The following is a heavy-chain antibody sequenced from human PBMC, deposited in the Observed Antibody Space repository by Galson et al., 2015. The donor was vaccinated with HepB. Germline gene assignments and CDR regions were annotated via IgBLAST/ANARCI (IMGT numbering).Heavy chain of an antibody. Sequence: ETLSLTCAVNGGTLSGYFWSWIRQSPEKGLEWIGKINYRGSTNYSPSLRGRLIISIDTSKNQFSLKLTSVTGADTAVYYCAREGPDNGDNFKAKGIDPWGQGSLVTVSS. CDR2: INYRGST. CDR1: GGTLSGYF. J-gene: IGHJ5*02. D-gene: IGHD4-17*01. CDR3: AREGPDNGDNFKAKGIDP. V-gene: IGHV4-34*01.